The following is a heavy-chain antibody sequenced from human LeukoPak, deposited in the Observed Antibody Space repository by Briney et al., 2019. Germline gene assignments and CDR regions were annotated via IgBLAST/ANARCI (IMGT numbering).Heavy chain of an antibody. D-gene: IGHD1-1*01. J-gene: IGHJ3*02. CDR1: GFTFSSYA. CDR2: ISGSGGST. CDR3: ANRQRDAFDI. Sequence: AGGSLRLSCAASGFTFSSYAMSWIRQAPGKGLEWVSAISGSGGSTYYADSVKGRFTISRDNSKNTLYLQMDSLRAEDTAVYYCANRQRDAFDIWGQGTMVTVSS. V-gene: IGHV3-23*01.